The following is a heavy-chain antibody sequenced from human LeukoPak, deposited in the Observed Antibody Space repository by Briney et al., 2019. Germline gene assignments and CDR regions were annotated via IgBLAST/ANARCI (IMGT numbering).Heavy chain of an antibody. J-gene: IGHJ6*03. V-gene: IGHV4-59*01. D-gene: IGHD3-10*01. CDR1: GGSISTYY. CDR3: ARGVREKNRGFLLYYYYYYMDV. CDR2: IYYDGST. Sequence: SETLSLTCTVSGGSISTYYWSWIRQSPGKGLEWIGYIYYDGSTNYNPSLKSRVTISVDTSKNQFSLNLSSVTAADTAVYYCARGVREKNRGFLLYYYYYYMDVWGKGTTVAISS.